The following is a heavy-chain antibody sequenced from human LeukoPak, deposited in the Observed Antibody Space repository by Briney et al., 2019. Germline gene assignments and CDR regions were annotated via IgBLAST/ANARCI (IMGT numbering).Heavy chain of an antibody. CDR3: ARDRVVGRSRCSSTSCYGGAHWFDP. Sequence: GGSLRLSCAASGFTFSSYSMNWVRQAPGKGLEWVSSISSSSSYIYYADSVKGRFTISRDNAKNSLYLQMNSLRAEDTAVYYCARDRVVGRSRCSSTSCYGGAHWFDPWGQGTLVTVSS. CDR1: GFTFSSYS. V-gene: IGHV3-21*01. CDR2: ISSSSSYI. J-gene: IGHJ5*02. D-gene: IGHD2-2*01.